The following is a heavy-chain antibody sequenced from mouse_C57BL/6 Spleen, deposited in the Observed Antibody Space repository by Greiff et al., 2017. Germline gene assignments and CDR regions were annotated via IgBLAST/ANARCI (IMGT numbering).Heavy chain of an antibody. CDR1: GYTFTEYT. V-gene: IGHV1-62-2*01. Sequence: QVTLKVSGAELVKPGASVKLSCKASGYTFTEYTIHWVKQRSGQGLEWIGWFYPGSGSIKYNEKFKDKATLTADKSSSTVYMELSRLTSEDSAVYFCARHEAPYDYDDAGFAYWGQGTLVTVSA. CDR2: FYPGSGSI. D-gene: IGHD2-4*01. J-gene: IGHJ3*01. CDR3: ARHEAPYDYDDAGFAY.